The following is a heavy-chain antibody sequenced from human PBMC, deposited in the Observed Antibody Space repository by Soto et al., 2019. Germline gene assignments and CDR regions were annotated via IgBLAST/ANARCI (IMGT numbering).Heavy chain of an antibody. D-gene: IGHD2-2*01. CDR1: GGSISSGGYY. Sequence: SETLSLTCTVSGGSISSGGYYWSWIRQHPGKGLEWIGYIYYSGSTYYNPSLKSRVTISVDTSKNQFSLKLSSVTAADTAVYYCARVIVVVPAGQYNWFDPWGQGTLVTVSS. CDR3: ARVIVVVPAGQYNWFDP. J-gene: IGHJ5*02. CDR2: IYYSGST. V-gene: IGHV4-31*03.